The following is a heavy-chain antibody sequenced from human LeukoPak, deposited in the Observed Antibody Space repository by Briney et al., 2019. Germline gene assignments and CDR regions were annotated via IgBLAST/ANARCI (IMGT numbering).Heavy chain of an antibody. CDR2: IYYSGST. V-gene: IGHV4-59*12. J-gene: IGHJ4*02. Sequence: SETLSLTCSVSGGSISSFYWSWIRQSPGKGLEWIGSIYYSGSTNSNPSLKSRVTISVDTSKNQFSLKLSSVTAADTAVYYCARVESESTVVVAATYYFDYWGQGTLVTVSS. CDR3: ARVESESTVVVAATYYFDY. CDR1: GGSISSFY. D-gene: IGHD2-15*01.